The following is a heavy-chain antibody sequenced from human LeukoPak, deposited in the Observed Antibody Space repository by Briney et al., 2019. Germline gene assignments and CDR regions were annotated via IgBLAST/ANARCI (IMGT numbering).Heavy chain of an antibody. CDR2: IKQDGSEK. V-gene: IGHV3-7*05. CDR3: AREVITVTFGGLFFDP. CDR1: GFTFSRHW. J-gene: IGHJ5*02. D-gene: IGHD3-16*01. Sequence: GGSLRLSCVASGFTFSRHWMSWVRQVPGRGLEWVANIKQDGSEKYYLDSVKGRFTISRDNAKNSPYLQMISLRAEDTAVYFCAREVITVTFGGLFFDPWGQGTLVTVSS.